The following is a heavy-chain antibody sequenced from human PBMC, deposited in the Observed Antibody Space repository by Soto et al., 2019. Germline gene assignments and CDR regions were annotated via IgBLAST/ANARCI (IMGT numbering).Heavy chain of an antibody. CDR1: GFHFNYNA. D-gene: IGHD6-19*01. V-gene: IGHV3-23*01. CDR3: ATFMTVTGPGWGRAFDY. J-gene: IGHJ4*02. CDR2: ISSSGVTT. Sequence: GVSLGVSWSTSGFHFNYNAMSLFLQSPGSRLEWVSFISSSGVTTYYADSVKGRFTISRDNSRNTVFLQMNTLGAEDTAIYYCATFMTVTGPGWGRAFDYWGQGTLVTVSS.